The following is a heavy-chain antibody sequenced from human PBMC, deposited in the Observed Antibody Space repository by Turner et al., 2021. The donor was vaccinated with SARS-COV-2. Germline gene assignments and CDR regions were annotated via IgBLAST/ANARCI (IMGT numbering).Heavy chain of an antibody. J-gene: IGHJ4*02. CDR1: GFTFSSYG. Sequence: QVQLVESGGGVGQPGRAMRLSCAASGFTFSSYGMHWVRQAPGKGLEWVAVISYDGSNKYYADSVKGRFTISRDNSKNTLYLQMNSLRAEDTAVYYCANLWFGELSTDYWGQGTLVTVSS. CDR2: ISYDGSNK. V-gene: IGHV3-30*18. CDR3: ANLWFGELSTDY. D-gene: IGHD3-10*01.